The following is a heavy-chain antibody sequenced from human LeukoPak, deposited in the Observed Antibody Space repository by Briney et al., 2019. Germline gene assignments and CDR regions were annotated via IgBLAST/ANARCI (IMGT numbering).Heavy chain of an antibody. D-gene: IGHD2-15*01. CDR1: GGSISSSSYY. CDR3: ASVLCSGGRCYGPGQYYFDS. V-gene: IGHV4-39*01. CDR2: IYYSGST. Sequence: SETLSLTCTVSGGSISSSSYYWGWIRQPPGKGLEWIGSIYYSGSTYYNPSLKSRVTISVDTSKNQFSLKLSSVTAADTAVYYCASVLCSGGRCYGPGQYYFDSWGQGTLVTVSS. J-gene: IGHJ4*02.